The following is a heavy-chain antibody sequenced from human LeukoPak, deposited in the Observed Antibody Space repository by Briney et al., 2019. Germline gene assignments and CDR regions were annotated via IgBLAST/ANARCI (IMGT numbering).Heavy chain of an antibody. Sequence: SETLSLTCTVSSGSISTSNYYWGWVRQPPGKALECYSGSTYYSPSLKSRVTISLDTSRDQFSLKLNSVTAADTAVYYCAKSNGYGLIDIWGQGTMVTVSS. CDR3: AKSNGYGLIDI. CDR2: YSGST. CDR1: SGSISTSNYY. D-gene: IGHD3-22*01. J-gene: IGHJ3*02. V-gene: IGHV4-39*07.